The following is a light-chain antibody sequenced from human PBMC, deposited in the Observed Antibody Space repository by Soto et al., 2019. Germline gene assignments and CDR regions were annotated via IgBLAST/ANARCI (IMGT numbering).Light chain of an antibody. Sequence: QPVLTQSPSASASLGASVKLTCTLSSGHSNYAIAWHQQQPEKGPRYLMKLNSDGSHSKGDGIPDRFSGSSSGAERYLTISSLQSEDEADYYCQTWGTGTPWVFGGGTKLPS. CDR3: QTWGTGTPWV. V-gene: IGLV4-69*01. J-gene: IGLJ3*02. CDR2: LNSDGSH. CDR1: SGHSNYA.